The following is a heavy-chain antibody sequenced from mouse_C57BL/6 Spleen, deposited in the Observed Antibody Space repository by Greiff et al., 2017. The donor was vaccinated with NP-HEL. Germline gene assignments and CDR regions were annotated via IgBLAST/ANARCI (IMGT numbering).Heavy chain of an antibody. Sequence: VHLVESGPGLVAPSQSLSITCTVSGFSLTSYAISWVRQPPGKGLEWLGVIWPGGGTNYNSALKSRLSISKDNSKSQVFLKMNSLQTDDTARYYGARMDYYGSSYHWYFDVWGTGTTVTVSS. CDR3: ARMDYYGSSYHWYFDV. J-gene: IGHJ1*03. CDR2: IWPGGGT. V-gene: IGHV2-9-1*01. D-gene: IGHD1-1*01. CDR1: GFSLTSYA.